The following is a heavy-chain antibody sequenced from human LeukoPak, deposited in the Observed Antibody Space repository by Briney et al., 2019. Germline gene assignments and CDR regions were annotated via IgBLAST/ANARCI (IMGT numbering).Heavy chain of an antibody. Sequence: GGSLRLSCAASGFTFSSYAMSWVRQVPGKGLEWVSVISGSGDNTYYADSVKGRFTISRDNSKNTLYLQMNSLRAEDTAVYYCARDRQQLVQGDYYGMDVWGQGTTVTVSS. CDR3: ARDRQQLVQGDYYGMDV. CDR2: ISGSGDNT. V-gene: IGHV3-23*01. J-gene: IGHJ6*02. CDR1: GFTFSSYA. D-gene: IGHD6-13*01.